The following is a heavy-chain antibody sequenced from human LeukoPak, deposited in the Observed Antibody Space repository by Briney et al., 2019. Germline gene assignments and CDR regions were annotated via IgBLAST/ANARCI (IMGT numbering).Heavy chain of an antibody. D-gene: IGHD5-24*01. V-gene: IGHV3-49*03. CDR2: IRSKAYGGTT. CDR1: GFTFGDYA. Sequence: GGSLRLSCTASGFTFGDYAMSWFRQAPGKGLEWVGFIRSKAYGGTTEYAASVKGRFTISRDDSKSIAYLQMNSLKTEDTAVYYCTRGPATMATITRYYYYGMDVWGQGTTVTVSS. CDR3: TRGPATMATITRYYYYGMDV. J-gene: IGHJ6*02.